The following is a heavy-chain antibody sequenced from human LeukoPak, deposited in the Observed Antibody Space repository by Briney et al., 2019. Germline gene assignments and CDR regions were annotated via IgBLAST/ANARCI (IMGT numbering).Heavy chain of an antibody. Sequence: GRSLRLSCAASGYTFSSYAMHWVRQAPGKGLEWVAVISYDGSNKYYADSVKGRFTISRDNSKNTLYLQMNSLRAEDTAVYYCARDFDYWGQGTLVTVSS. CDR1: GYTFSSYA. J-gene: IGHJ4*02. CDR3: ARDFDY. CDR2: ISYDGSNK. V-gene: IGHV3-30-3*01.